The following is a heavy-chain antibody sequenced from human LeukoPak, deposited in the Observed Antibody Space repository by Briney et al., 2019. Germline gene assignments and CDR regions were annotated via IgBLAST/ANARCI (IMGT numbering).Heavy chain of an antibody. CDR2: IYHSGST. J-gene: IGHJ5*02. CDR1: GGSISSSNW. CDR3: ARKRFLLWFGELSWFDP. Sequence: KPSETLSLTCAVSGGSISSSNWWSWVRQPPGKGLEWIGEIYHSGSTNYNPSLKSRVTISVDTSKNQFSLKLSSVTAADTAVYYCARKRFLLWFGELSWFDPWGQGTLVTVSS. D-gene: IGHD3-10*01. V-gene: IGHV4-4*02.